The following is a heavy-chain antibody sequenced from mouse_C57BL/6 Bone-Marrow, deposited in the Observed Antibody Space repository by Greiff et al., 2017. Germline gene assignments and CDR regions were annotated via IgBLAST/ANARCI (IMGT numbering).Heavy chain of an antibody. D-gene: IGHD2-4*01. CDR2: IYPRSGNT. J-gene: IGHJ2*01. CDR3: SRRVIYYDYDGVDY. V-gene: IGHV1-81*01. CDR1: GYTFTSYG. Sequence: VQLQQSGAELARPGASVKLSCKASGYTFTSYGISWVKQRTGQGLEWIGEIYPRSGNTYYNEKFKGKATLTADKSSSTAYMELRSLTSEDSAVYFCSRRVIYYDYDGVDYWGQGTTLTVSS.